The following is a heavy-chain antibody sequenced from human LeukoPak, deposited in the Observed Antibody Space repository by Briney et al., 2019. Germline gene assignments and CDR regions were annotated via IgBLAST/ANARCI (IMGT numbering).Heavy chain of an antibody. CDR1: GGSISSYY. CDR3: ARDLLWNDAFDI. V-gene: IGHV4-34*01. J-gene: IGHJ3*02. CDR2: INHSGST. Sequence: PSETLSLTCTVSGGSISSYYWSWIRQPPGKGLEWIGEINHSGSTNYNPSLKSRVTISVDTSKNQFSLKLSSVTAADTAVYYCARDLLWNDAFDIWGQGTMVTVSS. D-gene: IGHD2-21*01.